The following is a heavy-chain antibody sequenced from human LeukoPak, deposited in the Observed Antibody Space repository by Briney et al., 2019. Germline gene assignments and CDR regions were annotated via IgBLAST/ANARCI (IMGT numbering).Heavy chain of an antibody. Sequence: GESLRLSCAASGFTVSTNYVSWVRQAPGKGLEWVSVIYRSGSTYYSDSVKGRFTISRDNSKNTLYLQMNRLRAEDTAVYYCARDSGHDAFDIWGQGTMVTVSS. CDR2: IYRSGST. CDR1: GFTVSTNY. CDR3: ARDSGHDAFDI. J-gene: IGHJ3*02. V-gene: IGHV3-53*01.